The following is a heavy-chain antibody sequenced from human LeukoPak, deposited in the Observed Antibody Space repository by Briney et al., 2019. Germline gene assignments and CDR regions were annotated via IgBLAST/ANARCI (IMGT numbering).Heavy chain of an antibody. J-gene: IGHJ4*02. CDR2: ISGSGGSI. Sequence: GRSLRLSCAGSGFTFSRHAVTWVRQAPGKRLERVSAISGSGGSIYYAESVKGRFTISRDNSKNTVYLHRNSLRAEDTAVYYCANDYYGSGSYYNLFGYWGQGTLVTVSS. CDR1: GFTFSRHA. CDR3: ANDYYGSGSYYNLFGY. V-gene: IGHV3-23*01. D-gene: IGHD3-10*01.